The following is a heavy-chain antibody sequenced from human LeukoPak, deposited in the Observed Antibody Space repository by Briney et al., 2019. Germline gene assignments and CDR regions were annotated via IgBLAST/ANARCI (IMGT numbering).Heavy chain of an antibody. V-gene: IGHV3-64D*09. CDR3: VGGGDTAMVTGDY. CDR2: ISSNGGST. J-gene: IGHJ4*02. D-gene: IGHD5-18*01. Sequence: PGGSLRLSCAASGFTFSSYAMHWVRQAPGKGLEYVSAISSNGGSTYYADSVKGRFTISRDNSKNTLYLQMSSLRAEDTAVYYCVGGGDTAMVTGDYWGQGTLVTVSS. CDR1: GFTFSSYA.